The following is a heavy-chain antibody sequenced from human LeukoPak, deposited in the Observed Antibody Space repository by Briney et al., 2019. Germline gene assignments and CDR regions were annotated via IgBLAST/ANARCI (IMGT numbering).Heavy chain of an antibody. V-gene: IGHV3-21*01. CDR1: GFTFSSYS. CDR3: ARDNDLLRYFDWPLDY. D-gene: IGHD3-9*01. CDR2: ISSSSSYV. Sequence: PGGSLRLSCAASGFTFSSYSMNWVRQAAGKGLEWVSSISSSSSYVYYADSVKGRFTISRDNAKNSLYLQMNSLRAEDTAVYYCARDNDLLRYFDWPLDYWGQGTLVTVSS. J-gene: IGHJ4*02.